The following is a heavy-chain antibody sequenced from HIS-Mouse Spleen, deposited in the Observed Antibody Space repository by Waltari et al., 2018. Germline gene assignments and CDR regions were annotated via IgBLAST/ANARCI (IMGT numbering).Heavy chain of an antibody. Sequence: QVTLRESGPALVKPTQTLTLTCTFSGFSLSTSGMCVSWIRQPPGKALEWLARIDWDDDKYYSTSMKTRLNISSDTSKNQVVLTMTNMDPLDTATYYCARIAEGYTSGWYAFDYWGQGTLVTVSS. CDR3: ARIAEGYTSGWYAFDY. CDR1: GFSLSTSGMC. J-gene: IGHJ4*02. D-gene: IGHD6-19*01. V-gene: IGHV2-70*15. CDR2: IDWDDDK.